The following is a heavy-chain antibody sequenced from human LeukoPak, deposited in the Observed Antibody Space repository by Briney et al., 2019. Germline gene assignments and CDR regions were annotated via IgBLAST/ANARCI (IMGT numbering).Heavy chain of an antibody. CDR3: AKALEVKYYDFWSGYSGLGYGMDV. CDR2: ISGSGDNTVMSGSGENT. D-gene: IGHD3-3*01. CDR1: GFTFSTTA. Sequence: GGSLRLSCAASGFTFSTTAMGWVRQAPGKGLEWLSVISGSGDNTVMSGSGENTYYADSVKGRFTISRDNSKNTLYLQMNSLRAEDTAVYYCAKALEVKYYDFWSGYSGLGYGMDVWAKGPRSPSP. J-gene: IGHJ6*02. V-gene: IGHV3-23*01.